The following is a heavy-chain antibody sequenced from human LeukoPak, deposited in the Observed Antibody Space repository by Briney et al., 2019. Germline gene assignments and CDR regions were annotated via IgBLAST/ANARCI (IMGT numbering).Heavy chain of an antibody. Sequence: PGGSLRLSCAASGFTFSSYGMHCVRQAPGNVLEGVAVVRYDGINKYYADSVKGRFTVSRNNSKSTLYLQMNSLRAEDTAVYYCANDNSSGYLLPDYWGQGARVTVSS. D-gene: IGHD3-22*01. CDR3: ANDNSSGYLLPDY. CDR1: GFTFSSYG. V-gene: IGHV3-30*02. J-gene: IGHJ4*02. CDR2: VRYDGINK.